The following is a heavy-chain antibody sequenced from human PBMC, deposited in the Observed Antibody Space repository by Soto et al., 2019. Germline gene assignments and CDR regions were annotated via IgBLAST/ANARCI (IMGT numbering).Heavy chain of an antibody. CDR1: GFSFSNHN. Sequence: EEQLVESGGGLVQPGGSLRLSCAASGFSFSNHNMNWVRQAPGKGLEWISYISTSGSSIYYADSVKGRFTISRDNAKNSLSLQMNSLRAEDTAVYYCARSGNYRLDCWGQGTLVTVSS. CDR2: ISTSGSSI. J-gene: IGHJ4*02. V-gene: IGHV3-48*01. D-gene: IGHD1-26*01. CDR3: ARSGNYRLDC.